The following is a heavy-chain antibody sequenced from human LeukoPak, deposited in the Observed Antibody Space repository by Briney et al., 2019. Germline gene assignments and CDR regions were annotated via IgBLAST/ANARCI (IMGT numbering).Heavy chain of an antibody. CDR2: IRSKAYGGTT. Sequence: PGRSLRLSCTTSGFTFGDYAMSWVRQAPGKGLEWVGFIRSKAYGGTTESAASVKGRFTISRDDSKSIAYLQINSLKTEDTALYYCTRDRYGSGTYYSPFDFWGQGTLVTVSS. V-gene: IGHV3-49*04. CDR1: GFTFGDYA. J-gene: IGHJ4*02. CDR3: TRDRYGSGTYYSPFDF. D-gene: IGHD3-10*01.